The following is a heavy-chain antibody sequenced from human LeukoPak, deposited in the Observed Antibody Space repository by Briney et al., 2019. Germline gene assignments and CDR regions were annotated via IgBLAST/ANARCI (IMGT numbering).Heavy chain of an antibody. D-gene: IGHD3-9*01. V-gene: IGHV4-59*01. Sequence: SETLSLTCTVSGGSISSYYWSWIRQPPGKGLEGIGYIYYSGSTNYNPSLKSRVTISVDTSKNQFSLKLSSVTAADTAVYYCARETYDILTGYYIPGWFDPWGQGTLVTVSS. CDR1: GGSISSYY. CDR2: IYYSGST. J-gene: IGHJ5*02. CDR3: ARETYDILTGYYIPGWFDP.